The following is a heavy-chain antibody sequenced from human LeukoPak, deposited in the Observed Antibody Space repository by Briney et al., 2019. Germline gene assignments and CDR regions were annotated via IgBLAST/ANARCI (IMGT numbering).Heavy chain of an antibody. J-gene: IGHJ4*02. CDR2: IRYDGRNK. D-gene: IGHD1-1*01. V-gene: IGHV3-30*02. CDR1: GFTFSTYG. Sequence: GGSLRLSCAASGFTFSTYGMHWVRQAPGKGLEWVAFIRYDGRNKYYADSVKGRFTISRDNAKNSLYLQMNSLRVEDTAVYYCARARAGIQAGFDYWGQGTLVTVSS. CDR3: ARARAGIQAGFDY.